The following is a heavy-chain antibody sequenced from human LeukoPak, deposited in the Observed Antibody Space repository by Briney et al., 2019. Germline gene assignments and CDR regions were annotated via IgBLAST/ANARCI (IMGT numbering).Heavy chain of an antibody. Sequence: SETLSLTCTVSGGSISSYYWSWIRQPPGKGLEWIGYIYYSGSTNYNPSLKSRVTISVDTSKNQFSLKLSSVTAADTAVYYCAREGDYYDSRPDAFDIWGQGTMVTVSS. CDR1: GGSISSYY. D-gene: IGHD3-22*01. J-gene: IGHJ3*02. CDR2: IYYSGST. V-gene: IGHV4-59*01. CDR3: AREGDYYDSRPDAFDI.